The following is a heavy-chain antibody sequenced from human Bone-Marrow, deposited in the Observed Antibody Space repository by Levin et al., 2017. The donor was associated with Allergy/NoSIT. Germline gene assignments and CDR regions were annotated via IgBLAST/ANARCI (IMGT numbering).Heavy chain of an antibody. J-gene: IGHJ4*02. CDR1: GYSFTSYW. V-gene: IGHV5-51*01. D-gene: IGHD2-15*01. CDR3: ARRLDGSGGSCYYSFDY. CDR2: IYPGDSDT. Sequence: GESLKISCKGSGYSFTSYWIGWVRQMPGKGLEWMGIIYPGDSDTRYSTSFQGQVTISADKSISTAYLQWSSLKASDTAMYYCARRLDGSGGSCYYSFDYWGQGTLVTVSS.